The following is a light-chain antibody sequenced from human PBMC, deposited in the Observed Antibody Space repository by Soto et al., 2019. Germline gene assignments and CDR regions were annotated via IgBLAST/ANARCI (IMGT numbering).Light chain of an antibody. CDR1: QTMSSW. V-gene: IGKV1-5*03. J-gene: IGKJ1*01. CDR3: QHYHCDSEP. CDR2: KAS. Sequence: DVQRSQPPSGMSASIGDRVTIICRASQTMSSWLAWYQQKPGKAPKLLIYKASTLKSGVPSRFSGSGSGTKFTLTAISPHPDNFATDHCQHYHCDSEPFGQRTKVDIK.